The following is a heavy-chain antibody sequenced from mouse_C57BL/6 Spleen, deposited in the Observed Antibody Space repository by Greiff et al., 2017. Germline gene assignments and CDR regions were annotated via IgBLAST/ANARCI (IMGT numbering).Heavy chain of an antibody. J-gene: IGHJ2*01. CDR2: IYPGDGDT. V-gene: IGHV1-82*01. D-gene: IGHD2-1*01. CDR1: GYAFSSSW. CDR3: ARYGGNWNFDY. Sequence: QVQLQQSGPELVKPGASVKISCKASGYAFSSSWMNWVKQRPGKGLEWIGRIYPGDGDTNYNEKFKGKATLTADKSSSTAYMELRSLTSEDSAVYFCARYGGNWNFDYWGQGTTLTVSS.